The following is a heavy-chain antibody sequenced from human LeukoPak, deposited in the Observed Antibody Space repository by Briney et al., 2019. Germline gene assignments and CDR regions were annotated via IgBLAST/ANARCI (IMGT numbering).Heavy chain of an antibody. V-gene: IGHV3-53*01. J-gene: IGHJ4*02. CDR3: ASGGMGTRKYYSDPFHY. CDR1: GFTDSSNY. CDR2: IYAGGST. D-gene: IGHD3-10*01. Sequence: GGSLTLSCTASGFTDSSNYMTWVRRAPGRGLEWVSIIYAGGSTYYADSVRGRFTISRDSPKDTVCLQMNSVRAEDTAVDYCASGGMGTRKYYSDPFHYWGQGTLVTVFS.